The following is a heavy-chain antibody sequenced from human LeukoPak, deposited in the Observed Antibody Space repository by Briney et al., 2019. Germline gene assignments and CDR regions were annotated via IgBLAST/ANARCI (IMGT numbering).Heavy chain of an antibody. Sequence: SETLSLTCTVSGGSISSSSYYWGWIRQPPGKGLEWIGSIYHSGSTYYNPSLKSRVTISVDTSKNQFSLKLSSVTAADTAVYYCARNRKVVTAPLDYWGQGTLVTVSS. V-gene: IGHV4-39*07. J-gene: IGHJ4*02. CDR1: GGSISSSSYY. CDR3: ARNRKVVTAPLDY. CDR2: IYHSGST. D-gene: IGHD2-21*02.